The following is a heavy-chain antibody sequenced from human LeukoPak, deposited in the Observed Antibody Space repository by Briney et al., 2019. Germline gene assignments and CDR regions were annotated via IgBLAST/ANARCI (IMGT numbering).Heavy chain of an antibody. Sequence: SQTLSLTCAISGDSVSSNSAVWNWIRQSPSRGLEWLGRTFYRSKWYSDYAPSVKSRITFNPDTSKNKFSLQLNSVTPEDTAVYFCARGRPDYLVSGSLYYSYFDYWGQGTLVTVSS. CDR3: ARGRPDYLVSGSLYYSYFDY. J-gene: IGHJ4*02. CDR2: TFYRSKWYS. D-gene: IGHD3-10*01. V-gene: IGHV6-1*01. CDR1: GDSVSSNSAV.